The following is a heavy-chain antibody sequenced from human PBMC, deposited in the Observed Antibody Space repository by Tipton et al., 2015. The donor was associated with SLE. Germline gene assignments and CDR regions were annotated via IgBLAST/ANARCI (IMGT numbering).Heavy chain of an antibody. CDR1: GYTFSDYD. CDR3: ARAPEGDLLGGMDV. D-gene: IGHD3-16*01. CDR2: VNPNSANSANT. Sequence: QVQLVQSGAELRKPGASVKVSCKTSGYTFSDYDINWVRQAPGHGLEWMGWVNPNSANSANTGYAQKFQGRVTMTRDTSVSTAYMELSSLRSEDTAVYYCARAPEGDLLGGMDVWGQGTPVTVSS. J-gene: IGHJ6*02. V-gene: IGHV1-8*02.